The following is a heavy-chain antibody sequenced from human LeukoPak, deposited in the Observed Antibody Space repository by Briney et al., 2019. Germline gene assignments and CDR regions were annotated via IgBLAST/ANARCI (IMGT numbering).Heavy chain of an antibody. CDR3: ARMRGDYVVDS. CDR2: IHYSGST. Sequence: SETLSLTCTVSGDSISTYYWSWIRQPPGKGLECIGYIHYSGSTNYNPSLKSRVTLSLYTSKNQFSLNLRSVTAADTGVYYCARMRGDYVVDSWGQGTLVTVPS. V-gene: IGHV4-59*01. CDR1: GDSISTYY. D-gene: IGHD4-17*01. J-gene: IGHJ5*01.